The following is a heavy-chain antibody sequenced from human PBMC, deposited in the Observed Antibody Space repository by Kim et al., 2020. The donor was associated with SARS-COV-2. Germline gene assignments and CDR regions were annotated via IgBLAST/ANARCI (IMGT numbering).Heavy chain of an antibody. CDR2: IYSGGGT. Sequence: GGSLRLSCAASGFNVSINYMSWVRQAPGKGLEWVSLIYSGGGTDYVDSVKGRFSISRDKSKNTLYLQLNNLRAEDTAVYYCATRATVAPYWGQGTLVTVSS. CDR3: ATRATVAPY. D-gene: IGHD2-15*01. J-gene: IGHJ4*02. V-gene: IGHV3-53*01. CDR1: GFNVSINY.